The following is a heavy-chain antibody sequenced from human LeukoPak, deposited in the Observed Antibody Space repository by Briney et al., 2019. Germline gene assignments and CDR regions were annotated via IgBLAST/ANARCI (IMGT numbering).Heavy chain of an antibody. CDR3: ASDYGGNPKDFDY. Sequence: GGSLILSCAASGFTFSVHSMNWVRQAPGKGLEWISYISSTSSTIYYADSVKGRFTISRDNGKNSLYLQMNSLRDEDTAVYFCASDYGGNPKDFDYWGQGTQVTVSS. D-gene: IGHD4-23*01. J-gene: IGHJ4*02. CDR1: GFTFSVHS. V-gene: IGHV3-48*02. CDR2: ISSTSSTI.